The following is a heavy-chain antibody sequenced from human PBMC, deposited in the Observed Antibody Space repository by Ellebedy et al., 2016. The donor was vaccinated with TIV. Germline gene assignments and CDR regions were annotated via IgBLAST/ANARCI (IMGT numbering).Heavy chain of an antibody. Sequence: GSLRLXCTVSGGSVSSASYYWSWIRQSPGKGLEWIGHIYYSGSTNYNPSLKSRVAISVDTSKNQFSLNLNSVTAADTAVYYCARRGQMEILRHAFEIWGQGTMVIVS. CDR2: IYYSGST. D-gene: IGHD5-24*01. V-gene: IGHV4-61*01. J-gene: IGHJ3*02. CDR3: ARRGQMEILRHAFEI. CDR1: GGSVSSASYY.